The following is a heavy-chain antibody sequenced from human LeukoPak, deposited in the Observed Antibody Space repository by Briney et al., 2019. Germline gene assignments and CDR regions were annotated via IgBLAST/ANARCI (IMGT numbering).Heavy chain of an antibody. CDR1: GFIFSDQY. J-gene: IGHJ3*02. D-gene: IGHD3-10*02. V-gene: IGHV3-72*01. Sequence: GGCLRLSCAVSGFIFSDQYMDWVRQAPGKGLEWVGRTQNKAHSYTLDCAASVRGRFTISRNDSKNSLFLQMNNLKTEDTAVYYCVRRNYVAFDIWGQGTMVTVSS. CDR3: VRRNYVAFDI. CDR2: TQNKAHSYTL.